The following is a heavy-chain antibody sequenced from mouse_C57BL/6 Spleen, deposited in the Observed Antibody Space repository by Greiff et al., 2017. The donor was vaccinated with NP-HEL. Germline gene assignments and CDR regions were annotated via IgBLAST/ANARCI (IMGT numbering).Heavy chain of an antibody. D-gene: IGHD1-1*01. V-gene: IGHV1-53*01. Sequence: QVQLQQPGTELVKPGASVKLSCKASGYTFTSYWMHWVKQRPGQGLEWIGNINPSNGGTNYNEKFKSKATLTVDKSSSTAYMQRSSLTSEDSAFYYCAKAWDYYGRRDYAMDYWGQGTSVTVSS. CDR1: GYTFTSYW. CDR2: INPSNGGT. J-gene: IGHJ4*01. CDR3: AKAWDYYGRRDYAMDY.